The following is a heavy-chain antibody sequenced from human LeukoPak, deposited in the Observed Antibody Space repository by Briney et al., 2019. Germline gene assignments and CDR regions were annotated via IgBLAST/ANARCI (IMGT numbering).Heavy chain of an antibody. J-gene: IGHJ4*02. CDR3: ARVQWLAPQYYFDY. CDR1: GYTFTSYG. CDR2: ISAYNGNT. D-gene: IGHD6-19*01. V-gene: IGHV1-18*01. Sequence: GASVKVSCKASGYTFTSYGISWVRQAPGQGLEWMEWISAYNGNTNYAQKLQGRVTMTTDTSTSTAYMELSSLRSEDTAVYYCARVQWLAPQYYFDYWGQGTLVTVSS.